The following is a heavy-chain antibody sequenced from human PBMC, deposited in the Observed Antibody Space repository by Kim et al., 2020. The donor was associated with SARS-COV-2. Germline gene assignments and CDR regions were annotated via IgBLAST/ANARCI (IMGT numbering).Heavy chain of an antibody. V-gene: IGHV1-69*13. CDR1: GGTFSSYA. CDR2: IIPIFGTA. J-gene: IGHJ4*02. CDR3: ASNWKGGYYDSSGYYYPFDY. D-gene: IGHD3-22*01. Sequence: SVKVSCKASGGTFSSYAISWVRQAPGQGLEWMGGIIPIFGTANYAQKFQGRVTITADESTSTAYMELSSLRSEDTAVYYCASNWKGGYYDSSGYYYPFDYWGQGTLVTVSS.